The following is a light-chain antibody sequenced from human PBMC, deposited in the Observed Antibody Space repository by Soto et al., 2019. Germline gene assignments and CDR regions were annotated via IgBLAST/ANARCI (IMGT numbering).Light chain of an antibody. CDR3: SSYTSRGTLVV. J-gene: IGLJ2*01. CDR2: EVS. V-gene: IGLV2-14*01. Sequence: QSALTQPASVSGSPGQSITISCTGTSSDVGGYNYVSWYQQHPGKAPKFMIYEVSNRPSGVSNRFSGSKSGNTASLTISGLQADDEADYYCSSYTSRGTLVVFGGGTKLTVL. CDR1: SSDVGGYNY.